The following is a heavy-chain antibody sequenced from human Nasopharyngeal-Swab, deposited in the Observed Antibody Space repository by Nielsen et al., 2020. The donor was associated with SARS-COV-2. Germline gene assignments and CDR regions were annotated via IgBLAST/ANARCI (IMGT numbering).Heavy chain of an antibody. D-gene: IGHD4-23*01. Sequence: GESLKISCAASGFSFSSLWMHWVRQVPGEGLVWVSRIDTGGTRTDYAESVKGRFTISRDNAKNTLYLQMNNLRPEDTAVYYCARDIGGFGGYWGQGTLVTVSS. J-gene: IGHJ4*01. CDR1: GFSFSSLW. CDR2: IDTGGTRT. CDR3: ARDIGGFGGY. V-gene: IGHV3-74*01.